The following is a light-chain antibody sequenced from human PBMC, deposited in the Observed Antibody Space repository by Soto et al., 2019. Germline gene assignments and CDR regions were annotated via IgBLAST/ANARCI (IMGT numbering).Light chain of an antibody. J-gene: IGLJ3*02. CDR1: SSDVGTHGY. V-gene: IGLV2-8*01. Sequence: QSALTQPPSASGPPGQSVTISCTGTSSDVGTHGYVSWYQQHAGKAPKPMIYDVTKRPSGVPDRFSGSKSANTASLAVSGMQAEDEADYYCMCYAGGNNWVFGGGTKLTVL. CDR3: MCYAGGNNWV. CDR2: DVT.